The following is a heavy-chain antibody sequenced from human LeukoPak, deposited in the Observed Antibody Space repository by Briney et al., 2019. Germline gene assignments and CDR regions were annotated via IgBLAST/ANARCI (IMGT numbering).Heavy chain of an antibody. Sequence: SETLSLTCTVSGGSISTYFWSWIRQPPGKRLEWIGYIYYDGSTHYNPSLKSRVTISVDTSKNHFSLKLTSVTAADTAVYYCARWVSDYRGGFDCWGQGTLVTVSS. CDR3: ARWVSDYRGGFDC. CDR1: GGSISTYF. D-gene: IGHD4-11*01. CDR2: IYYDGST. V-gene: IGHV4-59*01. J-gene: IGHJ4*02.